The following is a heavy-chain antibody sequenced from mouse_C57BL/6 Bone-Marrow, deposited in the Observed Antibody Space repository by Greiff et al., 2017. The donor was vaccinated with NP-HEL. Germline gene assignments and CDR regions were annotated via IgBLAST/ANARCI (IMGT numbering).Heavy chain of an antibody. CDR3: ARSEDYDYDGGDFDY. J-gene: IGHJ2*01. CDR1: GYTFTSYW. D-gene: IGHD2-4*01. V-gene: IGHV1-72*01. Sequence: QVQLQQPGAELVKPGASVKLSCKASGYTFTSYWMHWVKQRPGRGLEWIGRIDPNSGGTKYNEKFKSKATLTVDKPSSTAYMQLSSLTSEDSAGYYCARSEDYDYDGGDFDYWGQGTTLTVSS. CDR2: IDPNSGGT.